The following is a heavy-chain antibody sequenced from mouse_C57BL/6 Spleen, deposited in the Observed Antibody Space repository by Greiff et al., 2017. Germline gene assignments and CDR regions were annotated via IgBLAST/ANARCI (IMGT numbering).Heavy chain of an antibody. V-gene: IGHV1-80*01. J-gene: IGHJ4*01. CDR1: GYAFSSYW. CDR2: IFPGDGDT. CDR3: ARRIGRVAMDY. D-gene: IGHD2-14*01. Sequence: QVQLQQSGAELVKPGASVKISCKASGYAFSSYWMNWVKQRPGKGLEWIGQIFPGDGDTNYKGKFKGKATLTADTSSSTAYMQLSSLTSEDSAVYFCARRIGRVAMDYWGQGTSVTVAS.